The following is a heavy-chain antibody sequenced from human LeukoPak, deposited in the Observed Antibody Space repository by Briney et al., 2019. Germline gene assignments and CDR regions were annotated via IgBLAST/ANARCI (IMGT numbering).Heavy chain of an antibody. D-gene: IGHD3-22*01. J-gene: IGHJ4*02. Sequence: GGSLRLSCAASGFTFSSYGMHWVRQAPGKGLEWVAFIRYDGSNKFYADSVKGRFTISRDNSKNTLYLQMNSLRAEDTAVYYCAKDPTHYRVWDYYETIGLSYWGQGTLVTVSS. V-gene: IGHV3-30*02. CDR1: GFTFSSYG. CDR3: AKDPTHYRVWDYYETIGLSY. CDR2: IRYDGSNK.